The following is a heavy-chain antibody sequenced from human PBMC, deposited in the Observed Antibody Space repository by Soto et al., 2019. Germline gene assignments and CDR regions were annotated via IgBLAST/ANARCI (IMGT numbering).Heavy chain of an antibody. Sequence: GGSLRLSCAASGFTFSSYEMNWVRQAPGKGLEWVSYISSSGSTIYYADSVKGRFTISRDNAKNSLYLQMNSLRAEDTAVYYCARDRDYYDSSGYCDYWGQGTLVNV. CDR2: ISSSGSTI. CDR1: GFTFSSYE. J-gene: IGHJ4*02. V-gene: IGHV3-48*03. CDR3: ARDRDYYDSSGYCDY. D-gene: IGHD3-22*01.